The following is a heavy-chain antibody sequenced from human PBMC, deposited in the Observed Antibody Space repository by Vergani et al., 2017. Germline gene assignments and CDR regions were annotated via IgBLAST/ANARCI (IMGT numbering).Heavy chain of an antibody. CDR3: ARVDYATRYSYGRHAFDM. J-gene: IGHJ3*02. CDR1: GGSLSGYY. CDR2: INHSGST. V-gene: IGHV4-34*01. Sequence: QVQLQQWGAGLLKPSETLSLTCAVYGGSLSGYYWSWIRQPPGKGLEWIGGINHSGSTNYNPSLKSRVTISVDTSKNQFPLKLSSVTAADTALYYCARVDYATRYSYGRHAFDMGSEATIVTVSS. D-gene: IGHD5-18*01.